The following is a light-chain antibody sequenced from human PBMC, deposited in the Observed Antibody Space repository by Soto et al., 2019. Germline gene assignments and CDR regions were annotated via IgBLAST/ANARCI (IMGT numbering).Light chain of an antibody. CDR3: QQSYSSPPT. CDR2: AAS. CDR1: QSISNH. V-gene: IGKV1-39*01. J-gene: IGKJ1*01. Sequence: DIQMTQSPSSLSASVEDRVIITCRASQSISNHLNWYQQKPGKAPKLLILAASRLQSGVPSRFSGSRSGPDFTLTISSLQPEDFATYYCQQSYSSPPTFGQGTKVDIK.